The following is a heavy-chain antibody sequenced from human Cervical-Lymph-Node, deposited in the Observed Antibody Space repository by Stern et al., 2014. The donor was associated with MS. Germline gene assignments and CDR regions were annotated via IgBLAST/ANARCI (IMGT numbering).Heavy chain of an antibody. Sequence: QVQLQESGPGLVKPSETLSLTCTVSGGSISSSSYYWGWIRQPPGKGLEWIGSIYYSGSTYYNPSLKSRVTISVDTSKNQFSLKRTCVTAADTAVYYCATLYIASLDYWGQGTLVTVSS. V-gene: IGHV4-39*01. D-gene: IGHD6-13*01. CDR2: IYYSGST. CDR3: ATLYIASLDY. CDR1: GGSISSSSYY. J-gene: IGHJ4*02.